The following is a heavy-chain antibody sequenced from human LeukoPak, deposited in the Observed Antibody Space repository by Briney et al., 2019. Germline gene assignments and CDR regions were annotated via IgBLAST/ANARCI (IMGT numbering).Heavy chain of an antibody. Sequence: PGRSLRLSCAASGFTFSSYGMHWVRQASGKGLEWVAVTSYDGSNKYYADSVKGRFTISRDNSKNTLYLQMNSLRAEDTAVYYCAKDRVAGRGDYWGQGTLVTVSS. CDR1: GFTFSSYG. V-gene: IGHV3-30*18. CDR2: TSYDGSNK. CDR3: AKDRVAGRGDY. D-gene: IGHD6-19*01. J-gene: IGHJ4*02.